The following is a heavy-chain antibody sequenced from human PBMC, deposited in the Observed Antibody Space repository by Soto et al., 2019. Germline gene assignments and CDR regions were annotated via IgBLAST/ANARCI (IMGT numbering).Heavy chain of an antibody. D-gene: IGHD1-26*01. CDR1: GFSFSSYT. J-gene: IGHJ4*02. Sequence: ETLRLSCAASGFSFSSYTMSWVRQAPGKGLEWVSSISKTGGYIVYADSVKGRFTISRDNAKNSVYLQLSSLRAEDSAVYYCRREEYGDWGQGTLVTSPQ. CDR2: ISKTGGYI. CDR3: RREEYGD. V-gene: IGHV3-21*06.